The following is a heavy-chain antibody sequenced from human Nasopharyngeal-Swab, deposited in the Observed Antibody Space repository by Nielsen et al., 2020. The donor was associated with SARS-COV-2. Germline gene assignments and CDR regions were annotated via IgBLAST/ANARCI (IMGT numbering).Heavy chain of an antibody. Sequence: SVKVSCKASGGTFSSYAISWVRQAPGQGPEWMGGIIPMFGKANYAQKLQGRVTITADESTTTAYMELSSLRYEDTAVYYCARDGRARNYDFWSDYMDVWGKGTTVTVSS. CDR2: IIPMFGKA. CDR1: GGTFSSYA. V-gene: IGHV1-69*13. CDR3: ARDGRARNYDFWSDYMDV. J-gene: IGHJ6*03. D-gene: IGHD3-3*01.